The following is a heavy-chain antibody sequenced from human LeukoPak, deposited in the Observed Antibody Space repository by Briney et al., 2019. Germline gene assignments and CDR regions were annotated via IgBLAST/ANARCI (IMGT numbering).Heavy chain of an antibody. CDR1: GFTFSSYE. D-gene: IGHD3-10*01. V-gene: IGHV3-48*03. Sequence: GGSLRLSCAASGFTFSSYEMNWVRQAPGKGLEWVSYISSSGSTIYYADSVKGRSTISRDNAKNSLYLQMNSLRAEDTAVYYCARRGVIITTFDYYYGMDVWGQGTTVTVSS. J-gene: IGHJ6*02. CDR2: ISSSGSTI. CDR3: ARRGVIITTFDYYYGMDV.